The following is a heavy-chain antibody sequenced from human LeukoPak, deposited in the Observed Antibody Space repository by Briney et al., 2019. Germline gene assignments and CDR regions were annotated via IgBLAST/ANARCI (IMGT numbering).Heavy chain of an antibody. V-gene: IGHV3-21*01. J-gene: IGHJ6*02. CDR2: ISSSSSYI. D-gene: IGHD6-6*01. Sequence: GGSLRLSCAASGFTFSSYSMNWVRQAPGKGLGWVSSISSSSSYIYYADSVKGRFTISRDNAKNSLYLQMNSLRAEDTAVYYCARVSAAPYYYYGMDVWGQGTTVTVSS. CDR3: ARVSAAPYYYYGMDV. CDR1: GFTFSSYS.